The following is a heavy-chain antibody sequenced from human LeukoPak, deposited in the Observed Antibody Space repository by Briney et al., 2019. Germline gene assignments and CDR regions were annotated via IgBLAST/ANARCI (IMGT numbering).Heavy chain of an antibody. V-gene: IGHV1-2*02. CDR3: ARDLRTGWNYDFWSGSIDAFDI. D-gene: IGHD3-3*01. CDR1: GYTFTGHY. J-gene: IGHJ3*02. Sequence: ASVKVSCKASGYTFTGHYMHWVRQAPGQGLEWMGWINPNSGGTNYAQKSQGRVTMTRDMSTSTVYMELSSLRSEDTAVYYCARDLRTGWNYDFWSGSIDAFDIWGQGTMVTVSS. CDR2: INPNSGGT.